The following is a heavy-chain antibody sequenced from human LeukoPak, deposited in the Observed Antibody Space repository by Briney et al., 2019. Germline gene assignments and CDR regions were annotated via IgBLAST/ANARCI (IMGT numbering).Heavy chain of an antibody. CDR1: GGTFSSYA. CDR3: ARSGWGNRQAFDI. V-gene: IGHV1-69*06. CDR2: IIPIFGTA. D-gene: IGHD6-19*01. J-gene: IGHJ3*02. Sequence: GTSVKVSCKASGGTFSSYAISWVRQAPGQGLEWMGGIIPIFGTANYAQKFQGRVTITADKSTSTAYMELRSLRSDDTAVYYCARSGWGNRQAFDIWGQGTMATVSS.